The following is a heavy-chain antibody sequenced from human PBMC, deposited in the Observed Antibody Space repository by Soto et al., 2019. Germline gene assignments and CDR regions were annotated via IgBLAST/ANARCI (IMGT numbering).Heavy chain of an antibody. D-gene: IGHD2-15*01. V-gene: IGHV3-66*01. Sequence: GGSLRLSCAASGFTVSSNYMSWVRQAPGKGLEWVSVIYSGGSTYYADSVKGRFTISRDNSKNTLYLQMNSLRAEDTAVYYCARGVVVAATFDYWGQGILVTVSS. J-gene: IGHJ4*02. CDR1: GFTVSSNY. CDR3: ARGVVVAATFDY. CDR2: IYSGGST.